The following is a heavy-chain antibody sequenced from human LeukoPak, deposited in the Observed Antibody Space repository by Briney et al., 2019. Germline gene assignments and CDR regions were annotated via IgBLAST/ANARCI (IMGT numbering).Heavy chain of an antibody. CDR1: GGTFSSYG. V-gene: IGHV1-69*05. Sequence: SVKVSCKASGGTFSSYGISWVRQAPGQGLEWMGGIIPIFGTANYAQKFQGRVTMTRNTSISTAYMELSSLRSEDTAVYYCARGGYSYGENWFDPWGQGTLVTVSS. CDR2: IIPIFGTA. CDR3: ARGGYSYGENWFDP. D-gene: IGHD5-18*01. J-gene: IGHJ5*02.